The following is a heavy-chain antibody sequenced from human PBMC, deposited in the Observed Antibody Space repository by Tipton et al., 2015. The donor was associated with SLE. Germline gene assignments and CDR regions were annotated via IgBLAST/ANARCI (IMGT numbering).Heavy chain of an antibody. V-gene: IGHV4-39*07. CDR1: GGSISSSGYY. CDR3: ARAVDIVATIAWYFDL. D-gene: IGHD5-12*01. J-gene: IGHJ2*01. Sequence: TLSLTCTVSGGSISSSGYYWGWIRHPPGKGLEWIGSIYHSGSTYYNPTLQSRVTISVDTSKNQFSLKLSSVTAADTAVYYCARAVDIVATIAWYFDLWGRGTLVTVSS. CDR2: IYHSGST.